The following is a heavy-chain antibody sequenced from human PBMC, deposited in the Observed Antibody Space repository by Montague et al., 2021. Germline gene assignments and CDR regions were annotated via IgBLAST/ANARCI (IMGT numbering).Heavy chain of an antibody. J-gene: IGHJ6*03. CDR3: ARERDRYYYMDI. V-gene: IGHV4-38-2*02. CDR1: RSLTNSDYY. Sequence: SETLSLTCTVSRSLTNSDYYWGWIRQPPGKGLEWMGSVSHGGRTYYNPPLKSRVTISVDTSNNHFSLKLSSVTAADTAMYYCARERDRYYYMDIWGKGTTITVSS. CDR2: VSHGGRT.